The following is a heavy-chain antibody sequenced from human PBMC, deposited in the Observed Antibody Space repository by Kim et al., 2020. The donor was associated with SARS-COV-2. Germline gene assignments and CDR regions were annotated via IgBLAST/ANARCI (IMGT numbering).Heavy chain of an antibody. CDR2: INSDGSSI. CDR1: GFTFSGYW. J-gene: IGHJ4*02. CDR3: ASLGSNYRPADY. V-gene: IGHV3-74*01. D-gene: IGHD1-26*01. Sequence: GGSLRLSCAASGFTFSGYWMHWVRQTPGKGLVWVSRINSDGSSITYADSVKGRFTISRDNAKNTLFLQMNSLRVDDTAVYYCASLGSNYRPADYWGQGTLVTVSS.